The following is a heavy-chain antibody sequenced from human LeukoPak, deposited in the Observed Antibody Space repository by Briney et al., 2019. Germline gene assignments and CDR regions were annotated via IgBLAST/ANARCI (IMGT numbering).Heavy chain of an antibody. Sequence: SETLSLTCAVYGGSFSGYYWSWIRQPPGKGLEWIGEINHSGSTNYNPSLKSRVTISVDTSKNQFTLKLSSVTAADTAVYYCAREYYYDSSGYYLWGQGTLVTVSS. V-gene: IGHV4-34*01. D-gene: IGHD3-22*01. J-gene: IGHJ4*02. CDR2: INHSGST. CDR3: AREYYYDSSGYYL. CDR1: GGSFSGYY.